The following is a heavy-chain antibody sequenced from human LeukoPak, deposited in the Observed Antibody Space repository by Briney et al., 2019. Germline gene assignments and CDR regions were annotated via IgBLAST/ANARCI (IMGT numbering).Heavy chain of an antibody. Sequence: PSETLSLTCAVYGVSFSGYYWSWVRQPPGKGLEWVGEINDSGSTNYNPSLKSRVPISVDTSKNQFSLKLSSVTAADTAVYYCARGRLSYDILTGYAYFDYWGQGTLVTVSS. CDR1: GVSFSGYY. CDR2: INDSGST. J-gene: IGHJ4*02. CDR3: ARGRLSYDILTGYAYFDY. D-gene: IGHD3-9*01. V-gene: IGHV4-34*01.